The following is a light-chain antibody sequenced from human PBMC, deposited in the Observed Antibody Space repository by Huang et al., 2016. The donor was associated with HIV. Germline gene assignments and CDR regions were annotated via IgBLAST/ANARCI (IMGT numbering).Light chain of an antibody. CDR3: QHYDRLPPWT. J-gene: IGKJ1*01. CDR1: QDIRTY. Sequence: DIQMTQSPSSLSASVGDRVTITCQASQDIRTYLNWDQQKPGQVPKLLIFDASNLETGVPSRFSGSGSETDFTFTITTRQPEDIATYYCQHYDRLPPWTFGQGTRVQI. V-gene: IGKV1-33*01. CDR2: DAS.